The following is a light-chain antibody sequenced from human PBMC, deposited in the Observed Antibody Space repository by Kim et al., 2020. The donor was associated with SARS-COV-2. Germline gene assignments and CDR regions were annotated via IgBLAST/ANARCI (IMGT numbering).Light chain of an antibody. V-gene: IGLV4-69*02. CDR2: LNSDGSH. CDR1: SGHSSYT. J-gene: IGLJ3*02. CDR3: QTWDTGIQV. Sequence: ASVKVTGTLNSGHSSYTIAWHQQQPEKGPRYLMKLNSDGSHTKGDGITDRFSGSSSGAERYLTISSLQSEDEADYYCQTWDTGIQVFGGGTQLTVL.